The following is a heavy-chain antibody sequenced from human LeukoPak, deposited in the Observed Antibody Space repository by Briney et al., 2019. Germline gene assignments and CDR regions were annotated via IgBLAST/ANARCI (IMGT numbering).Heavy chain of an antibody. D-gene: IGHD3-3*01. Sequence: GPSLKVSCKASGYTFTGYYMHWVRQAPGQGLEWMGWINPNSGGTNYAQKFQGRVTMTRDTSISTAYMELSRLRSDDTAVYYCARVLTIFGVEFDYWGQGTLVTVSS. V-gene: IGHV1-2*02. CDR2: INPNSGGT. J-gene: IGHJ4*02. CDR3: ARVLTIFGVEFDY. CDR1: GYTFTGYY.